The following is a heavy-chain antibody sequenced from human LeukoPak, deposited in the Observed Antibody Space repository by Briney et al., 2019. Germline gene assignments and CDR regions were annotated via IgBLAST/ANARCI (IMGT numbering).Heavy chain of an antibody. V-gene: IGHV1-69*13. CDR1: GGTFSSYA. CDR3: ARDLSSLPTHPNDAFDI. J-gene: IGHJ3*02. Sequence: SVKVSCKASGGTFSSYAISWVRQAPGQGLEWMGGIIPIFGTANYAQKFQGRVTITADESTSTAYMEPSSLRSEDTAVYYCARDLSSLPTHPNDAFDIWGQGTMVTVSS. CDR2: IIPIFGTA. D-gene: IGHD3-10*01.